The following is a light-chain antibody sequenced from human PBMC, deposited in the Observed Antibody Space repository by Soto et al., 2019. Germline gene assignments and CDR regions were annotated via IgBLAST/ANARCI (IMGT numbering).Light chain of an antibody. CDR1: QSISSY. V-gene: IGKV1-39*01. CDR2: AAS. CDR3: QQSYSTPRFT. J-gene: IGKJ3*01. Sequence: DIPMTQSPSSLSASVGDRVTITCRASQSISSYLNWYQQKPGKAPKLLIYAASSLQSGVPSRFSGSGSGTEFTLTISSLQPEDFATYYCQQSYSTPRFTFGPGTKVDIK.